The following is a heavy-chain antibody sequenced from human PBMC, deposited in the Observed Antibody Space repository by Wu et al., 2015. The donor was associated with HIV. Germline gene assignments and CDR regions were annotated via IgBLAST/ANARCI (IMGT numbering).Heavy chain of an antibody. D-gene: IGHD6-13*01. J-gene: IGHJ6*02. Sequence: QVQLVQSGAEVKKPGASVKVSCKASGYTFTGYYMHWVRQAPGQGLEWMGWINPNSGGTNYAQKFQGRVTMTRDASISTAYMELSRLRSDDTAVYYCAKTGYSSSWDTGDYYYGMDVWGQGTTVTVSS. V-gene: IGHV1-2*02. CDR3: AKTGYSSSWDTGDYYYGMDV. CDR1: GYTFTGYY. CDR2: INPNSGGT.